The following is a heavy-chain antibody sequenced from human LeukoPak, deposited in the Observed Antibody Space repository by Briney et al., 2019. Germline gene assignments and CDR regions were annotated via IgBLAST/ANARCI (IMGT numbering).Heavy chain of an antibody. D-gene: IGHD6-19*01. CDR2: INWNGGST. CDR3: AKDRYSSGWYDYFDY. CDR1: GFTFDDYG. V-gene: IGHV3-20*04. Sequence: RTGGSLRLSCAASGFTFDDYGMSWVRQAPGKGLEWVSGINWNGGSTGYADSVKGRFTISRDNAKNSLYLQMNSLRAEDTAVYYCAKDRYSSGWYDYFDYWGQGTLVTVSS. J-gene: IGHJ4*02.